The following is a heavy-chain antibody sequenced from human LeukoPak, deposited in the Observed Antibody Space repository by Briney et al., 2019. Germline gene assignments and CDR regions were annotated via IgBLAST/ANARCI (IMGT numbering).Heavy chain of an antibody. J-gene: IGHJ4*02. CDR1: GFTFSSYA. Sequence: AGGSLRLSCAASGFTFSSYAMSWVRQAPGKGLEWVSAISGSGGSTYYADSVKGRFTISRDNSKNTLYLQMNSLRAEDTAVYYCAKGEVLRFLEWLSHFDYWGQGTLVTVSS. CDR2: ISGSGGST. V-gene: IGHV3-23*01. CDR3: AKGEVLRFLEWLSHFDY. D-gene: IGHD3-3*01.